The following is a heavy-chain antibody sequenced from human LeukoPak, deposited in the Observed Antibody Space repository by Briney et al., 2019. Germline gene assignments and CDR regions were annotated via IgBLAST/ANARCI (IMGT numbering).Heavy chain of an antibody. V-gene: IGHV4-34*01. D-gene: IGHD3-22*01. CDR3: ARGTPRYYYDSSGDRGAFDI. CDR1: GGSFSGYY. Sequence: SETLSLTCAVYGGSFSGYYWSRIRQPPGKGLEWIGEINHSGSTNYNPSLKSRVTISVDTSKNQFSLKLSSVTAADTAVYYCARGTPRYYYDSSGDRGAFDIWGQGTMVTVSS. J-gene: IGHJ3*02. CDR2: INHSGST.